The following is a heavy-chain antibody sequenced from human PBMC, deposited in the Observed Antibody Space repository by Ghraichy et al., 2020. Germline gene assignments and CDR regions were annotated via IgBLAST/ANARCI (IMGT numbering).Heavy chain of an antibody. V-gene: IGHV3-23*01. Sequence: GGSLRLSCAASGFTFSSYAMSWVRQAPGKGLEWVSAISGSGGSTYYVDSVKGRFTISRDNSKNTLYLQMNSLRAEDTAVYYCAKGGRITMIVVVPYYFDYWGQGTRVTVSS. CDR1: GFTFSSYA. D-gene: IGHD3-22*01. CDR3: AKGGRITMIVVVPYYFDY. J-gene: IGHJ4*02. CDR2: ISGSGGST.